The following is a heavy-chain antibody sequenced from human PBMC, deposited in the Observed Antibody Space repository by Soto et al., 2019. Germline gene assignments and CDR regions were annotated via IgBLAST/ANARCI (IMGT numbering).Heavy chain of an antibody. CDR3: ASRVPHGTYGAPYFQH. D-gene: IGHD1-26*01. CDR1: GLTFSSHG. V-gene: IGHV3-30*03. J-gene: IGHJ1*01. Sequence: AGCMGLSCAASGLTFSSHGMHWVRQAPGKGLEWVAVISSDGTNKYYADSVKGRFTISRDNSKNTLYLQMNSLRAEDTAVYYCASRVPHGTYGAPYFQHWGQGTLVTVSS. CDR2: ISSDGTNK.